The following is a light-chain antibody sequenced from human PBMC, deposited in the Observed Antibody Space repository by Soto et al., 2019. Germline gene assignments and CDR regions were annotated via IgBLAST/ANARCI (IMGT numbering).Light chain of an antibody. CDR2: DAS. CDR3: QQRSNWPPIT. Sequence: EIVLTQSPATLSFSPGERAPLFCRASQSVSSYLAWYQQKPGQAPRLLIYDASNRATGIPARFSGSGSGTDFTLTISSLEPEDFAVYYCQQRSNWPPITFGQGTRLEI. V-gene: IGKV3-11*01. CDR1: QSVSSY. J-gene: IGKJ5*01.